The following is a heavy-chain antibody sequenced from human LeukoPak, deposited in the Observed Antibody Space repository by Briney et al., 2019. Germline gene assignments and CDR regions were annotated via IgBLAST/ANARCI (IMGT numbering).Heavy chain of an antibody. CDR1: GYTFTSYY. CDR2: INPSGGST. V-gene: IGHV1-46*01. CDR3: ARAVSSGYYFDY. D-gene: IGHD6-19*01. Sequence: ASVKVSCKASGYTFTSYYMHWVRQAPGQGLEWTGIINPSGGSTSYAQKFQGRVTMTRDMSTSTVYMELSSLRSGDTAVYYCARAVSSGYYFDYWGQGTLVTVSS. J-gene: IGHJ4*02.